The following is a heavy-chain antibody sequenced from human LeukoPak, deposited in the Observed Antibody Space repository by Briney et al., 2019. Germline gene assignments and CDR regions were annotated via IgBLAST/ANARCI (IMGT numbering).Heavy chain of an antibody. Sequence: ASVKVSCKASGYTFTSYDINWVRQGTGQGLEWMGWMNPNSGNTGYAQKFQGRVTMTRNTSISTAYMELSSLRSEDTAVYYCAREDIVATTASYYYYGMDVWGQGTTVTVSS. CDR2: MNPNSGNT. CDR3: AREDIVATTASYYYYGMDV. CDR1: GYTFTSYD. V-gene: IGHV1-8*01. D-gene: IGHD5-12*01. J-gene: IGHJ6*02.